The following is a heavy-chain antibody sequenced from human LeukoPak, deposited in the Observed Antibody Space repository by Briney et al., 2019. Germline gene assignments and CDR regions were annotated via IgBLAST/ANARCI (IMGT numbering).Heavy chain of an antibody. D-gene: IGHD3-3*01. CDR3: ARDSYYDFWSGYYTLTFDY. V-gene: IGHV1-46*01. CDR1: GYTFTSYY. CDR2: INPSGGST. J-gene: IGHJ4*02. Sequence: GASVKVSCKASGYTFTSYYMHWVRQAPGQGLEWMGIINPSGGSTSYAQKFQGRVTMTRDTSTGTVYMELSSLRSEDTAVYYCARDSYYDFWSGYYTLTFDYWGQGTLVTVSS.